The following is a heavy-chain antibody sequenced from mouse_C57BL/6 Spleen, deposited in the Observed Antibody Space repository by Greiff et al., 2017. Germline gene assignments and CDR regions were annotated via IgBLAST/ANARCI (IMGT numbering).Heavy chain of an antibody. D-gene: IGHD3-2*02. V-gene: IGHV1-64*01. CDR1: GYTFTSYW. CDR3: ARGGTAQAEFAY. CDR2: IHPNSGST. Sequence: QVQLQQPGAELVKPGASVKLSCKASGYTFTSYWMHWVKQRPGQGLEWIGMIHPNSGSTNYNEKFKSKATLTVDKSSSTAYMQLSSLTSEDSAVYYCARGGTAQAEFAYWGQGTLVTVSA. J-gene: IGHJ3*01.